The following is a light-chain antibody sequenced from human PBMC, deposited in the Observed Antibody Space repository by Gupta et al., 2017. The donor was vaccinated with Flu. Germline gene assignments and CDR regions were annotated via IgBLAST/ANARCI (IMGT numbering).Light chain of an antibody. V-gene: IGLV1-44*01. J-gene: IGLJ3*02. CDR2: SNN. CDR1: SSNIGRNT. CDR3: ASLEESRNGRGV. Sequence: QSVLTQPPSASGPPGQRVTISCSGSSSNIGRNTVNWYQHLPGAAPKLLIYSNNKRPSGGPDRFSGSKSGSSAALAISVLQAEEEADYYCASLEESRNGRGVFGGGTKLTVL.